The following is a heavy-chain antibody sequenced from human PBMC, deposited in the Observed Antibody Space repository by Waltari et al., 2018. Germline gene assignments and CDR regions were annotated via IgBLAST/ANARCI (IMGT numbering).Heavy chain of an antibody. V-gene: IGHV1-69*01. Sequence: QVQLVQSGAKVKKPGSSVKVSCKASGGTFSSYAISWVRQAPGQGLEWMGGIIPIFGTANYAQKFQGRVRITADESTSTAYMELSSLRSEDTAVYYCARDGCSGGSCYWATNWFDPWGQGTLVTVSS. CDR2: IIPIFGTA. J-gene: IGHJ5*01. D-gene: IGHD2-15*01. CDR1: GGTFSSYA. CDR3: ARDGCSGGSCYWATNWFDP.